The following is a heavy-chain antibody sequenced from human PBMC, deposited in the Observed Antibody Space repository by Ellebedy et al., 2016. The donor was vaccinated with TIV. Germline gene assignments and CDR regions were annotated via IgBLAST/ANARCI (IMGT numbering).Heavy chain of an antibody. D-gene: IGHD1-26*01. V-gene: IGHV1-69*13. CDR3: ARVGGSSYQNWFDP. CDR1: GGTFSSYA. J-gene: IGHJ5*02. Sequence: ASVKVSCKASGGTFSSYAISWVRQAPGQGLEWMGGIIPIFGTANYAQKFQGRVTITADESTSTAYMELSSLRSEDTAVYYCARVGGSSYQNWFDPWGQGTLVTVSS. CDR2: IIPIFGTA.